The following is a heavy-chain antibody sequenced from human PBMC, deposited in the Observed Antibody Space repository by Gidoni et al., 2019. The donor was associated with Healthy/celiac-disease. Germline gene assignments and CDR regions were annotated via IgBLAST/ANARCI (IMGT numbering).Heavy chain of an antibody. CDR3: ARGEGTMIVVDYFDY. J-gene: IGHJ4*02. Sequence: QVQLVQSGAEVKKPGASVQVSCKASGYTFTSYYMHWVRQAPGQGLEWMGIINPSGGSKSYAQKFQGRVTMTRDTSTSTVYMELSSLRAEDTAVYYCARGEGTMIVVDYFDYWGQGTLVTVSS. V-gene: IGHV1-46*03. CDR2: INPSGGSK. D-gene: IGHD3-22*01. CDR1: GYTFTSYY.